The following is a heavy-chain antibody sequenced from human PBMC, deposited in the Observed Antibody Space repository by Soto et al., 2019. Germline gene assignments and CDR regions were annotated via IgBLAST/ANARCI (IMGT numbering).Heavy chain of an antibody. CDR3: ARAPVVVTATRYYFDY. V-gene: IGHV1-69*02. CDR2: IIPILGIA. Sequence: QVQLVQSGAEVKKPGSSVKVSCKASGGTFSSYTISWVRQAPGQGLEWMGRIIPILGIANYAQEFQGRVTITADKSTSTSYMELSSLRSEDTAVYYCARAPVVVTATRYYFDYWGQGTLVTVSS. D-gene: IGHD2-21*02. CDR1: GGTFSSYT. J-gene: IGHJ4*02.